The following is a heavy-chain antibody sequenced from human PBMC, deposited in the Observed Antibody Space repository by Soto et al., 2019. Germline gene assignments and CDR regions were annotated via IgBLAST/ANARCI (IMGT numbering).Heavy chain of an antibody. J-gene: IGHJ5*02. Sequence: SETLSLTCAVYGGSFSGYYWSWIRQPPGKGLEWIGEINHSGSTNYNPSLKSRVTISVDTSKNQFSLKLSSVTAADTAVYYCARFYGHYAIHSWGQGTLVPVSS. CDR1: GGSFSGYY. CDR3: ARFYGHYAIHS. CDR2: INHSGST. V-gene: IGHV4-34*01. D-gene: IGHD4-17*01.